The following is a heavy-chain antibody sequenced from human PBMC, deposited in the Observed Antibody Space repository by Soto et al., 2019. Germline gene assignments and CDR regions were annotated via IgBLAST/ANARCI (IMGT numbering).Heavy chain of an antibody. CDR3: ARWVGGSMFDNSGKYDS. V-gene: IGHV3-30*03. CDR1: GFTFSSNG. D-gene: IGHD3-22*01. CDR2: IAYDGSKT. J-gene: IGHJ5*01. Sequence: QVQLVESGGGVVQPGRSLRLTCAASGFTFSSNGMHWVRQPPGKGLEGVALIAYDGSKTYYGDSVRGRFTISRDNSENTLFLQMTSLRAEDTAVYYCARWVGGSMFDNSGKYDSWGQGTLVTVSS.